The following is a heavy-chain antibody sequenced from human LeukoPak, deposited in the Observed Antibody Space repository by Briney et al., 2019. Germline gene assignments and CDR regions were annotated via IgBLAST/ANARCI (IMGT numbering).Heavy chain of an antibody. Sequence: SETLSLTCAVYGGSFSGYYWSWIRQPPGEGLQWIGEIDQGGGTNHNSSLKSRITLLVDRSKSQFSLRLISVTAADTALYYCARAYGGRFDYWGHEALVTVSS. J-gene: IGHJ4*01. V-gene: IGHV4-34*01. CDR2: IDQGGGT. CDR1: GGSFSGYY. D-gene: IGHD4-23*01. CDR3: ARAYGGRFDY.